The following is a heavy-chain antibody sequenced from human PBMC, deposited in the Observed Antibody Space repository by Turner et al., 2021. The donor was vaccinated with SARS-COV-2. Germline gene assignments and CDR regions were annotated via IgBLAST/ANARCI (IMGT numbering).Heavy chain of an antibody. CDR1: GFSLSNAKMG. CDR2: IFSNDEK. V-gene: IGHV2-26*01. J-gene: IGHJ6*02. Sequence: QVTLKESGPVLVKPTETLTLTCTVSGFSLSNAKMGVSWIRQPPGKALEWLPHIFSNDEKSYSTSLKSRLTISKDTSKSQVVLNMTNMDPVDTATYYCARIMWWELAYGMDVWGQGTTVTVSS. CDR3: ARIMWWELAYGMDV. D-gene: IGHD1-26*01.